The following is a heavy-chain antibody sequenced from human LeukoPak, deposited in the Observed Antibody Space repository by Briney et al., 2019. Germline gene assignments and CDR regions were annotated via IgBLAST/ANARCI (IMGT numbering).Heavy chain of an antibody. J-gene: IGHJ4*02. V-gene: IGHV4-59*01. CDR3: ARRSFGYTETHRGPNFFDF. CDR2: LYYGGST. D-gene: IGHD5-24*01. CDR1: GGSLSNY. Sequence: PSETLSLTCTASGGSLSNYWSWMRQSPGKGLEWVGSLYYGGSTNYSPSLKSRVTISVDTSKNRFSLNLNSVTAADTAVYYCARRSFGYTETHRGPNFFDFWGQGTLVTVSS.